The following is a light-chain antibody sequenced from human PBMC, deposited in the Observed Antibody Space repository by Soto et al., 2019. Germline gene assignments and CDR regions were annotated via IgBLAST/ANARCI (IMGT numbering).Light chain of an antibody. V-gene: IGKV1-39*01. CDR2: SAS. CDR3: HQSYHTSXT. Sequence: DIQMTQSPSSLSASVGDRVNITCRASQSISTYFNWYQQKPGKAPKVLIYSASSLQGGVPSRFSGSGSGTDFTLTISMLQPEDFATYYCHQSYHTSXTFGQATK. J-gene: IGKJ2*01. CDR1: QSISTY.